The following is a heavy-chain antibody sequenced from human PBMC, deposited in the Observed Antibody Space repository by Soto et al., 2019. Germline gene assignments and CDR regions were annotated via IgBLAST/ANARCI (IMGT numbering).Heavy chain of an antibody. CDR3: AKGVAAYYYYGMDV. D-gene: IGHD2-15*01. CDR1: GFTFSSYA. J-gene: IGHJ6*02. Sequence: GGSLRLSCAASGFTFSSYAMSWVRQAPGKGLEWVSAISGSGGSTYYADSVKGRFTISRDNSKNTLYLQMNSLRAEDTAVYYCAKGVAAYYYYGMDVWGHGTTVTVSS. V-gene: IGHV3-23*01. CDR2: ISGSGGST.